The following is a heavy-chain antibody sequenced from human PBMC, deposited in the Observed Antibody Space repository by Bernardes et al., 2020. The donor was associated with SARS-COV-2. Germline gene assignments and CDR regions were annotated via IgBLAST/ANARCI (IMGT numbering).Heavy chain of an antibody. Sequence: GGSLRLSCAASGFIFSNYWMSWVRQAPGKGLEWVANIKDDGGEKFYVDSVKGRFTISRDDAENSLYLHMNSLRVKDTAVYYCAREVPGIAAADFDYWGQGILVTVSS. CDR1: GFIFSNYW. D-gene: IGHD6-13*01. CDR2: IKDDGGEK. V-gene: IGHV3-7*01. J-gene: IGHJ4*02. CDR3: AREVPGIAAADFDY.